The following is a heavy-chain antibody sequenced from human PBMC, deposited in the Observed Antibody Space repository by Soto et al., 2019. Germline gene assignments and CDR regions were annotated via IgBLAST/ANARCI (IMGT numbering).Heavy chain of an antibody. V-gene: IGHV3-23*01. Sequence: GGSLRLSCAASGFTFSSYAMNWVRQAPGKGLEWVSTITGSGGTTYYADSVEGRFTISRDNSKNTLYLQMNSLRAEDTAVYYCASRLRWPATSDYWGQGTLVTVSS. D-gene: IGHD4-17*01. CDR3: ASRLRWPATSDY. CDR1: GFTFSSYA. CDR2: ITGSGGTT. J-gene: IGHJ4*02.